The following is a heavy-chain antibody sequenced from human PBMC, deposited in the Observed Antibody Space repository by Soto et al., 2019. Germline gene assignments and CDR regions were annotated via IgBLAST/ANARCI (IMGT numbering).Heavy chain of an antibody. CDR2: MTGDGRTT. CDR3: ATAEIDY. V-gene: IGHV3-74*03. CDR1: GFTFGDYW. J-gene: IGHJ4*02. Sequence: GGSLRLSCAASGFTFGDYWMHWVRQPPGKGPEWVSRMTGDGRTTQYADSVKGRFTASRDNAKSTLYLQMNSLRAEDTAVYYCATAEIDYWGPGTLVTVSS.